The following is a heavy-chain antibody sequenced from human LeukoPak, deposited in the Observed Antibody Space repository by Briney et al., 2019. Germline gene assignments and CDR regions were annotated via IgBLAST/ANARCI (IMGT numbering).Heavy chain of an antibody. J-gene: IGHJ4*02. Sequence: SVKLSCKASGGTFSSYAISWVRQAPGQGLEWMGRIIPIFGTANYAQKFQGRVTITTDESTSTAYMELSSLRSEDTAVYYCARDFGHYYDSSGSGYYFDYWGQGTLVTVSS. CDR3: ARDFGHYYDSSGSGYYFDY. D-gene: IGHD3-22*01. V-gene: IGHV1-69*05. CDR1: GGTFSSYA. CDR2: IIPIFGTA.